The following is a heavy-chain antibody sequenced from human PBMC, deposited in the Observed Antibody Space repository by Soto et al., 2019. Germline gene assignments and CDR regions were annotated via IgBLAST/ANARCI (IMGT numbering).Heavy chain of an antibody. CDR3: ARDLTDKNYYYYGMDV. CDR2: ISARGGTT. Sequence: EVQLFESGGGLVQPGGSLRLSCAASGFTFTNYAMSWVRQAPGKGLEWVSGISARGGTTYYADSVKGRFTISRDSSKNTLSLQMNGLRAEDTAVYYCARDLTDKNYYYYGMDVWGQGTTVTVSS. V-gene: IGHV3-23*01. J-gene: IGHJ6*02. CDR1: GFTFTNYA.